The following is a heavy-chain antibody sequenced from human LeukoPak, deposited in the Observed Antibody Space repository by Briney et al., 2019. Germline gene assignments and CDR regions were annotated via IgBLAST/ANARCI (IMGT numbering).Heavy chain of an antibody. CDR2: MNPNSGNT. Sequence: AASVKVSCKASGYTFSSYGINWVRQATGQGLEWMGWMNPNSGNTGYAQKFQGRVTMTRDTSISTAYMELSSLRSEDTAVYYCARGRTAWDLPVGYWGQGTLVTVSS. J-gene: IGHJ4*02. D-gene: IGHD1-26*01. V-gene: IGHV1-8*02. CDR3: ARGRTAWDLPVGY. CDR1: GYTFSSYG.